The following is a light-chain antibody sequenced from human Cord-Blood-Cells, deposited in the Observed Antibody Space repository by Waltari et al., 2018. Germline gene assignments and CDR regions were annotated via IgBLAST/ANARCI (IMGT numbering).Light chain of an antibody. CDR2: GAS. J-gene: IGKJ2*01. Sequence: ENVFTQPPGTRSSSPGDRATLSCRASQSVSSSYLAWYQQKPGQAPRLLIYGASSRATGIPDRFSGSGSGTDFTLTISRLEPEDFAVYYCQQYGSSSLMYTFGQGTKLEIK. CDR3: QQYGSSSLMYT. V-gene: IGKV3-20*01. CDR1: QSVSSSY.